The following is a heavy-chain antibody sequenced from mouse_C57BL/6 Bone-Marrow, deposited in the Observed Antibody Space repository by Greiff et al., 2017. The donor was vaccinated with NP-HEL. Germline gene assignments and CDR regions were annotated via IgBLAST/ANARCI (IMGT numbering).Heavy chain of an antibody. J-gene: IGHJ3*01. CDR1: GYTFTSYW. CDR2: IDPSDSYT. CDR3: ARLDAPFAY. V-gene: IGHV1-69*01. Sequence: QVQLKQPGAELVMPGASVKLSCKASGYTFTSYWMHWVKQRPGQGLEWIGEIDPSDSYTNYNQKFKGKSTLTVDKSSSTAYMQLSSLTSEDSAVYYCARLDAPFAYWGQGTLVTVSA.